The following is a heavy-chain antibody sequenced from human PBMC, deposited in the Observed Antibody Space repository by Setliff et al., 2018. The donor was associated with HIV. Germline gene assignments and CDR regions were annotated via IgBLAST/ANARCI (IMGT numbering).Heavy chain of an antibody. D-gene: IGHD2-8*02. CDR1: GFTVSDHY. CDR3: TRDPRLVDF. Sequence: GGSLRLSCAASGFTVSDHYMTWIRQAPGKGLEWISYIRGDSTSINYADSVKGRFTISRDNAKNALYLQMNSLRAEDTAVYYCTRDPRLVDFWGQGTMVTVSS. V-gene: IGHV3-11*05. J-gene: IGHJ3*01. CDR2: IRGDSTSI.